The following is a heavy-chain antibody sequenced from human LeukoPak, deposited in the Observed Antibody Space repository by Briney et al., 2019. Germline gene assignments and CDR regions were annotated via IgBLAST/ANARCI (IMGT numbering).Heavy chain of an antibody. V-gene: IGHV4-4*02. CDR3: ARDKGVVATVFDY. D-gene: IGHD5-12*01. J-gene: IGHJ4*02. CDR1: GGSISSSNW. Sequence: SGTLSLTCAVSGGSISSSNWWSWVRQPPGKGLEWIGEIYHSGSTSYNPSLKSRVTISVDKSKNQFSLKLSSVTAADTAVYYCARDKGVVATVFDYWGQGTLVTVSS. CDR2: IYHSGST.